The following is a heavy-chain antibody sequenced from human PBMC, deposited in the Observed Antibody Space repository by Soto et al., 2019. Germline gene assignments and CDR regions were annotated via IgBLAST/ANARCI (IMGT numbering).Heavy chain of an antibody. Sequence: PGESLKISFEGSGYSFTTFLICHWIGWVLQSPGKGLEWVGIIYPGDSDTRYSPSFQGHVTISADKSTSTAYLQWSRLKSSDTPMYYCVSAPTQQLLHPAYFDFFGQAIHVTLSS. V-gene: IGHV5-51*01. J-gene: IGHJ4*02. CDR3: VSAPTQQLLHPAYFDF. D-gene: IGHD1-1*01. CDR1: GYSFTTFLICHW. CDR2: IYPGDSDT.